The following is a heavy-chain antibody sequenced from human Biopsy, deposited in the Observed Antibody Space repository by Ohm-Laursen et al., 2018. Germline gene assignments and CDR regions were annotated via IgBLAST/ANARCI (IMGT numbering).Heavy chain of an antibody. CDR1: GGSISSYY. Sequence: SDTLSLTWNVSGGSISSYYWSWIRQPPGKGLEWIGDIYYSGSTNYNPSLKSRVTISVYTSNNLFSLRLISVTAADTAVYYCARHPTHRIQQIDYWGQGTLVTVSS. D-gene: IGHD5-18*01. V-gene: IGHV4-59*08. J-gene: IGHJ4*02. CDR3: ARHPTHRIQQIDY. CDR2: IYYSGST.